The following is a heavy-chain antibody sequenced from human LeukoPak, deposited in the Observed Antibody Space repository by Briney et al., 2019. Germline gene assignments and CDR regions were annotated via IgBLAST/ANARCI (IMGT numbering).Heavy chain of an antibody. CDR1: GGSISSSSYY. J-gene: IGHJ4*02. CDR3: ARITYYYDSPPD. Sequence: SETLSLTCTVSGGSISSSSYYWGWIRQPPGKGLEWIGSIYYSGSTYYNTALKSRVTMSVDTSNNQFTLKLSSVTAADTAVYYCARITYYYDSPPDWGQGTLVTVSS. CDR2: IYYSGST. V-gene: IGHV4-39*01. D-gene: IGHD3-22*01.